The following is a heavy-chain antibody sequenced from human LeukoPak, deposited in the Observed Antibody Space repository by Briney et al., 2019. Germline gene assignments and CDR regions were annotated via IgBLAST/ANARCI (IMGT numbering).Heavy chain of an antibody. CDR1: GGSISRSSSY. V-gene: IGHV4-39*01. CDR3: ARRNNWFDP. Sequence: SETLSLTCTVSGGSISRSSSYWGWIRQPPGKGLEWIGSIYYSGSTYYNPSLKSRVTISVDTSKNQFSLKLSSVTAADTAVYCCARRNNWFDPWGQGTLVTVSS. CDR2: IYYSGST. J-gene: IGHJ5*02.